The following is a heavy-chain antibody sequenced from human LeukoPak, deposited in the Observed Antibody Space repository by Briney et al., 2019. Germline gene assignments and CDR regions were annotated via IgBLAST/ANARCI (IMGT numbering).Heavy chain of an antibody. CDR2: ISGDGDNT. D-gene: IGHD3-10*01. CDR3: AKGVRSGTYYNCSDP. Sequence: GGSLRLSCVASGFTLDDYALHWVRQAPGKGLEWISLISGDGDNTYYAESVKGRFTISRDNSKNSLYLQMSSLRPEDTAFYYCAKGVRSGTYYNCSDPWGQGSLVTVSS. J-gene: IGHJ5*02. V-gene: IGHV3-43*02. CDR1: GFTLDDYA.